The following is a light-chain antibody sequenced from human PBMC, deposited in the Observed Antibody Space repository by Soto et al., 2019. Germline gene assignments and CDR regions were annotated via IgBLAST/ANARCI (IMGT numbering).Light chain of an antibody. J-gene: IGKJ2*01. CDR1: QSISSW. Sequence: DIQMTQSPSTLSASVGDRVTITCRASQSISSWLAWYQQKPGKAPNLLIYKASSLESGVPSRFSGSGSGKEFTLTISSLKPDDFATYYCQQYNSYSGTFGQGTKLEIK. CDR2: KAS. CDR3: QQYNSYSGT. V-gene: IGKV1-5*03.